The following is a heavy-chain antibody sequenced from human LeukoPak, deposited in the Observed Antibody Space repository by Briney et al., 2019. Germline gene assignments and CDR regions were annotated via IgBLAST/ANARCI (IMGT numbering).Heavy chain of an antibody. D-gene: IGHD1-1*01. V-gene: IGHV4-59*08. Sequence: PSETLSLTCTVSGGSITSYFWSWIRQPPGKGLEWIGYTYYSENTNYNPSLKSRVTISVDTSKNQFSLRLSSVTAADTAVYYCARRDGNWNYFDYWGQGTLVTVSS. CDR2: TYYSENT. J-gene: IGHJ4*02. CDR1: GGSITSYF. CDR3: ARRDGNWNYFDY.